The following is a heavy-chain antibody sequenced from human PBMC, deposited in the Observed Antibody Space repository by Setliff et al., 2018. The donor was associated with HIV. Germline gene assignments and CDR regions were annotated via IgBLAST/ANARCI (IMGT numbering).Heavy chain of an antibody. J-gene: IGHJ4*02. CDR3: ARERLRFLEWLPLDY. V-gene: IGHV3-23*01. CDR2: ISGSGGST. CDR1: GFTFSSYA. D-gene: IGHD3-3*01. Sequence: LRLSCAASGFTFSSYAMSWVRQAPGKGLEWVSAISGSGGSTYYADSVKGRFTISRDNSKNTLYLQMNSLRAEDTAVYYCARERLRFLEWLPLDYWGQGTLVTVSS.